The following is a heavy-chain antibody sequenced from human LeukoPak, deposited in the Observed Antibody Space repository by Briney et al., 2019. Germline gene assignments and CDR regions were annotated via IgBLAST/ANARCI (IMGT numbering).Heavy chain of an antibody. V-gene: IGHV4-4*02. J-gene: IGHJ5*02. D-gene: IGHD6-19*01. CDR1: GGSISSSNW. CDR2: IYHSGST. Sequence: PSETLSLTCAVSGGSISSSNWWSWVRQPPGKGLEWIGEIYHSGSTNYNPSLKSRVTISVDKSKNQFSLKLSSVTAADTAVYYCARDGSSGWYTGHWFDPWGQGTLVTVSS. CDR3: ARDGSSGWYTGHWFDP.